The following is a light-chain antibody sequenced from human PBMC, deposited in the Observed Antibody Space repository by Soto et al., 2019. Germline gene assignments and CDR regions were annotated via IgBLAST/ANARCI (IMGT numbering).Light chain of an antibody. J-gene: IGKJ1*01. Sequence: EIVLTQSPGTLSLSPGERATLSCRASQSVSSSYLAWYQQKPGQAPRLLIYGASSRATGIPDRFSGSGSGTDFTLTFSRLEPEDGAVYYCQQYGSSPWTFGQGTKVEMK. CDR2: GAS. CDR1: QSVSSSY. V-gene: IGKV3-20*01. CDR3: QQYGSSPWT.